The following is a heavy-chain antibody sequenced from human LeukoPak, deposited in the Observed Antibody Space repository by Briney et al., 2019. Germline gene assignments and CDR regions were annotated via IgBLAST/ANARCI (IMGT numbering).Heavy chain of an antibody. CDR3: AREPLEALAGTSDY. D-gene: IGHD6-19*01. J-gene: IGHJ4*02. V-gene: IGHV3-7*01. CDR1: GFTFTKFW. CDR2: IQEDGKKE. Sequence: GGSLRLSCEASGFTFTKFWMSWVRQAPGKGLEWVANIQEDGKKENYVDSVRGRFTISRDNAKNSIYLQMNSLRVEDTAVYYCAREPLEALAGTSDYWGQGTLVTVSS.